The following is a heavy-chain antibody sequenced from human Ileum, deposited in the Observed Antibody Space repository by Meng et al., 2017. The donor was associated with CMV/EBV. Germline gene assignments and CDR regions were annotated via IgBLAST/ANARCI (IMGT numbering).Heavy chain of an antibody. J-gene: IGHJ5*02. V-gene: IGHV1-2*02. Sequence: LVACRVAVSMPRAQLSSSGKGSGYTYTAPYLHWVRQAPGHSLAWIGWINPKNGGTNYGQNFQGRVTMTSDTSISTAYMELSWLRSDDTALYYCARDIAPSGAWWFDLWGQGTLVTVSS. D-gene: IGHD6-13*01. CDR2: INPKNGGT. CDR3: ARDIAPSGAWWFDL. CDR1: GYTYTAPY.